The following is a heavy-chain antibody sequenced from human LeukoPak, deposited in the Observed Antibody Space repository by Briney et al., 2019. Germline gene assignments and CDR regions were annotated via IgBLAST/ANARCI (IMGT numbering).Heavy chain of an antibody. Sequence: GSLRLSCAASGFTFSSYAMSWVRQAPGKGLEWVSAISGSGGSAYYADSAKGRFTISRGNSKNTLYLQMNSLRAEDTAVYYCAKAAARGTYYFDYWGQGTLVTVSS. V-gene: IGHV3-23*01. CDR3: AKAAARGTYYFDY. CDR1: GFTFSSYA. CDR2: ISGSGGSA. J-gene: IGHJ4*02. D-gene: IGHD6-25*01.